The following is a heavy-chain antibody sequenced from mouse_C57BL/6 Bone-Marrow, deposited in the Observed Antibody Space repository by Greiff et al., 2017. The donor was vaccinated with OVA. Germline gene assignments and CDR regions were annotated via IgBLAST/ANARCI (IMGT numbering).Heavy chain of an antibody. D-gene: IGHD1-1*01. Sequence: VQLQQSGPELVKPGASVKISCKASGYAFSSSWMNWVKQRPGKGLEWIGRIYPGDGDTNYNGKFKGKATLTADKSSSTAYMQLSSLTSEDSAVYFCARTHYYGSSYYFDDWGQGTTLTVSS. J-gene: IGHJ2*01. CDR3: ARTHYYGSSYYFDD. V-gene: IGHV1-82*01. CDR2: IYPGDGDT. CDR1: GYAFSSSW.